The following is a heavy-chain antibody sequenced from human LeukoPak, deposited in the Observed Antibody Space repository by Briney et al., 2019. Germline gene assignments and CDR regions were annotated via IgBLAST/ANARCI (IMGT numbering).Heavy chain of an antibody. CDR2: INHSGST. CDR1: GGSFSGYY. D-gene: IGHD2-15*01. J-gene: IGHJ4*02. CDR3: ARAVVVVAKTFDY. Sequence: SETLSLTCAVYGGSFSGYYWSWIRQPPGKGLEWIGEINHSGSTNYNPSLKSRVTISVDTSKNQFSLKLSSVTAADTAVYYCARAVVVVAKTFDYWGQGTLVTVSS. V-gene: IGHV4-34*01.